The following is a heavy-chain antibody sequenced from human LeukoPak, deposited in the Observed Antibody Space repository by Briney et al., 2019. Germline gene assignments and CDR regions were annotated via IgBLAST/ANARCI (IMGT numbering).Heavy chain of an antibody. CDR3: ARVFYCSGGSCSEFDY. CDR2: ISAYNGNT. Sequence: ASVKVSCKASGYTFTSYGISWVRQAPGQGLEWMGWISAYNGNTNYAQKLQGRVTMTTDTSTSTAYMELRSLRSDDTAVYYCARVFYCSGGSCSEFDYWGQGTLVTVSS. D-gene: IGHD2-15*01. CDR1: GYTFTSYG. V-gene: IGHV1-18*01. J-gene: IGHJ4*02.